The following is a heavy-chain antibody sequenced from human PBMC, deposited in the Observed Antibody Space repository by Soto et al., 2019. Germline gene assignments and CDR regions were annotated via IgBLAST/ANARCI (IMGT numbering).Heavy chain of an antibody. CDR3: TRSTEYSASLEIDF. D-gene: IGHD5-12*01. Sequence: GASVKVSCKASGYTFTDYFIHWVRQAPGQGLEWMGWINPDNGGTVYAQKFQGRITMARDTPVSTVYMELSGLRSGDTAVYYCTRSTEYSASLEIDFWGQGTLVTVSS. J-gene: IGHJ4*02. CDR2: INPDNGGT. V-gene: IGHV1-2*02. CDR1: GYTFTDYF.